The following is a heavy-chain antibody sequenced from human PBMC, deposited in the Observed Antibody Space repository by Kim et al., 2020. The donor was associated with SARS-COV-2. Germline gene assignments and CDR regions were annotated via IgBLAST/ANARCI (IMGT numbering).Heavy chain of an antibody. Sequence: YYNSSLKSRVTISVDTSKNKFSLKLSSVTAADTAVYYCASGAQRLGKLDYWGQGTLVTVSS. D-gene: IGHD1-26*01. CDR3: ASGAQRLGKLDY. V-gene: IGHV4-39*07. J-gene: IGHJ4*02.